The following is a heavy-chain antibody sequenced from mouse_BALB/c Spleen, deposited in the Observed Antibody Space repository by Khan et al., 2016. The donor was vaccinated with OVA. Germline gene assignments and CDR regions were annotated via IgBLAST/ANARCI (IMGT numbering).Heavy chain of an antibody. Sequence: VQLQESGAELVRPGASVKLSCKASGYTFTYYVITWVKQRTGQGLEWIGEIYPGSDNAYYNERFKGKATLTADKSSNTTHMQLSSLTSEDSAVYFCARGDGYYVYFDYWGQGTTLTVSS. D-gene: IGHD2-3*01. CDR3: ARGDGYYVYFDY. V-gene: IGHV1-81*01. J-gene: IGHJ2*01. CDR2: IYPGSDNA. CDR1: GYTFTYYV.